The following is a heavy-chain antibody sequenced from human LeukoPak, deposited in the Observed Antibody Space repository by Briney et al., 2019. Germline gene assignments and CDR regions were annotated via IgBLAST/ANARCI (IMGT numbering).Heavy chain of an antibody. CDR2: IYYSGST. D-gene: IGHD3-10*01. Sequence: RASETLSLTCTVSGGSISSYYWSWIRQPPGKGLEWIGYIYYSGSTNYNPSLKSRVTISVDTSKNQFSLKLSSVTAADTAVYYCARGGFITMVRGVKFDPWGQGTLVTVSS. J-gene: IGHJ5*02. V-gene: IGHV4-59*08. CDR3: ARGGFITMVRGVKFDP. CDR1: GGSISSYY.